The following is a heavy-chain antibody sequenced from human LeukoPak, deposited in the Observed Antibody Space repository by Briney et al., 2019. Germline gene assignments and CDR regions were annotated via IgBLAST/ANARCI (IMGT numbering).Heavy chain of an antibody. V-gene: IGHV3-30*18. Sequence: GGSLRLSCAASGFTFSSYGMHWVCQAPGKGLEWVAVISYDGSNKYYADSVKGRFTISRDNSKNTLYLQMNSLRAEDTAVYYCAKDQAYCGGDCYSRYYYYYYGMDVWGQGTTVTVSS. CDR3: AKDQAYCGGDCYSRYYYYYYGMDV. CDR2: ISYDGSNK. D-gene: IGHD2-21*02. CDR1: GFTFSSYG. J-gene: IGHJ6*02.